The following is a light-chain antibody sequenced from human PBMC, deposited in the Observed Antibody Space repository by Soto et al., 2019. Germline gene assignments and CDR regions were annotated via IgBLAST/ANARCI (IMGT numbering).Light chain of an antibody. CDR3: SSYTSSSTL. J-gene: IGLJ1*01. CDR1: SSDVGGYNY. V-gene: IGLV2-14*01. CDR2: EVS. Sequence: QSVLTQPASVSGSPGQSITISCTGTSSDVGGYNYVSWYQQHPGKAPKLMIYEVSNRPSGVSNCFSGSKSGNTASLTISGLQAEDEADYYCSSYTSSSTLFGTGTKVTVL.